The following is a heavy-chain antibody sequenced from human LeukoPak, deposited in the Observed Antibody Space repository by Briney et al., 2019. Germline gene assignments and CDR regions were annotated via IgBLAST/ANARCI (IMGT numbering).Heavy chain of an antibody. CDR1: GFTFSSHA. CDR3: AKGGSTSRVTTSRVVFGYYYYMDV. CDR2: LSGSGGST. Sequence: GGSLRLSCAASGFTFSSHAMSWVRQAPGKGLEWVSSLSGSGGSTYHADSVKGRFSISRDNSKNTLYLQLNSLRAEDTAVYYCAKGGSTSRVTTSRVVFGYYYYMDVWGKGTPVIVSS. J-gene: IGHJ6*03. D-gene: IGHD4-17*01. V-gene: IGHV3-23*01.